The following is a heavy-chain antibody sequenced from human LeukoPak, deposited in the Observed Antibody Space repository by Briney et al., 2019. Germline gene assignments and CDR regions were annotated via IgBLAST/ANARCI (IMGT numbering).Heavy chain of an antibody. D-gene: IGHD5-12*01. J-gene: IGHJ3*02. CDR2: IKQDGSEK. Sequence: GVSLRLFCAASGFTFNSYWMIWVRQAPGKGLEWVANIKQDGSEKYYVDSVKGRFTISRDNAKNSLYLQMNSLRAEDTAVYYCAREKYSGYDPDALDIWGQGTMVTVSS. V-gene: IGHV3-7*01. CDR1: GFTFNSYW. CDR3: AREKYSGYDPDALDI.